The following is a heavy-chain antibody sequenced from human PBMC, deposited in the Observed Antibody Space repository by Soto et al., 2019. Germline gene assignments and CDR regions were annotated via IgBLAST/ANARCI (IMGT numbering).Heavy chain of an antibody. V-gene: IGHV3-7*01. CDR1: GFTFSTYW. D-gene: IGHD6-19*01. J-gene: IGHJ4*02. CDR3: ARGLGYTSGWYYCDY. CDR2: IKQDGSEK. Sequence: EVQLVESGGGLVQPGGSLRLSCAASGFTFSTYWMTWVRQAPGKGLEWVANIKQDGSEKYYVDSVKGRFIISRDNAKKSLYLQMNSLRAEDTAVYYCARGLGYTSGWYYCDYWGQGTLVTVSS.